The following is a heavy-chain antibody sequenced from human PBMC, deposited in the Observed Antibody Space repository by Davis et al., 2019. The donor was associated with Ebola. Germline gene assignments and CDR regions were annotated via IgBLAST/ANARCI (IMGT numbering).Heavy chain of an antibody. D-gene: IGHD6-19*01. V-gene: IGHV1-69*13. Sequence: SVKVSCKASEGTFSSFEISWLRQGPGQGLEWMGGLIPMFRSPKYAEKFQGRVTITADESTKTAYMELSSLESEDTAVYFCARVRTGFYFDSSDSPNWFDPWGQGTLVIVSS. CDR3: ARVRTGFYFDSSDSPNWFDP. CDR1: EGTFSSFE. J-gene: IGHJ5*02. CDR2: LIPMFRSP.